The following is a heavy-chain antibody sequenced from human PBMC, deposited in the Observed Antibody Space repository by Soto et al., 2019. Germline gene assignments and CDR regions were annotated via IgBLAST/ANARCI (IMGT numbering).Heavy chain of an antibody. CDR2: IYSSGST. Sequence: SETLSLTCTVSGGSISSYYWSWIRQPPGKGLEWIGSIYSSGSTNYNPSLKSRVTISVDTSKNQFSLKLSSVTAADTAVYDCARVKPPQQLSFAADYYCGMDFWGQGTMVTVSS. V-gene: IGHV4-59*01. D-gene: IGHD6-13*01. CDR1: GGSISSYY. CDR3: ARVKPPQQLSFAADYYCGMDF. J-gene: IGHJ6*02.